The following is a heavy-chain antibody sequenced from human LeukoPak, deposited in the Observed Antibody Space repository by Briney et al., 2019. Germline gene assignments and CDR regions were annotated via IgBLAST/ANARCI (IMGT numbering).Heavy chain of an antibody. J-gene: IGHJ4*02. V-gene: IGHV3-48*01. CDR2: ISSSSSTI. Sequence: GGSLRLSCAASGFTFSSYSMNWVRQAPGKGPEWVSYISSSSSTIYYADSVKGRFTISRDNAKNSLYLQMNSLRAEDTAVYYCARIAFGGYSYYFDYWGQGTLVTVSS. D-gene: IGHD3-22*01. CDR1: GFTFSSYS. CDR3: ARIAFGGYSYYFDY.